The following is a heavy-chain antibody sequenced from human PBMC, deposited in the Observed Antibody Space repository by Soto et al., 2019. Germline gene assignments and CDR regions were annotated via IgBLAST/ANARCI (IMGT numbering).Heavy chain of an antibody. CDR3: ARGSPNWNYWFDP. V-gene: IGHV1-18*01. Sequence: HGQGLEWMGWISAYNGNTNYAQKLQGRVTMTTDTSTSTAYMELRSLRSDDTAVYYCARGSPNWNYWFDPWGQGTLVTGSS. J-gene: IGHJ5*02. CDR2: ISAYNGNT. D-gene: IGHD1-1*01.